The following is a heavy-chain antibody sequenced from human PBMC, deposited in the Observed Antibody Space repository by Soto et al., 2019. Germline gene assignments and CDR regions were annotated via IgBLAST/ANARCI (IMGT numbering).Heavy chain of an antibody. CDR1: GYTFTSYD. V-gene: IGHV1-8*01. CDR3: ARAVSGYSGYDSNWFDP. J-gene: IGHJ5*02. CDR2: MNPNSGNT. D-gene: IGHD5-12*01. Sequence: ASVKVSCKASGYTFTSYDINWVRQATGQGLEWMGWMNPNSGNTGYAQKFQGRVTMTRNTSISTAYMELSSLRSEDTAVYYCARAVSGYSGYDSNWFDPWGQGTLVTVSS.